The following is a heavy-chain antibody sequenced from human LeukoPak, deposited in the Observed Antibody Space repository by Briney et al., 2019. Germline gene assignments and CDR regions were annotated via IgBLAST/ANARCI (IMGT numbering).Heavy chain of an antibody. CDR3: AKEDYYDSRGYFVG. J-gene: IGHJ4*01. V-gene: IGHV3-23*01. Sequence: GGSLRLSCAPSGFTFSSYAMSWVRQAPGKGLECVSAISGIGGSTYYADSVKGRLTLSRYNSKNTLYLQMTSLRAEDRAVFYCAKEDYYDSRGYFVGWGHRSLVIVSS. CDR2: ISGIGGST. D-gene: IGHD3-22*01. CDR1: GFTFSSYA.